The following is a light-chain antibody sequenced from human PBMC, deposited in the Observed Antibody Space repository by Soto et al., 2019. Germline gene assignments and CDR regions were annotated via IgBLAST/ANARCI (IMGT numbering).Light chain of an antibody. CDR2: ATS. V-gene: IGKV1-27*01. CDR1: QGIAPY. J-gene: IGKJ4*01. Sequence: DVQMTQSPSSLSAFVGDRVTITCRASQGIAPYLAWFQQKPGKVPKLLIYATSTLQSGVPSRFSGSGSGTDFTLTINSLQPEDVGTYYCQKYDGAPLTFGGRTKVDIK. CDR3: QKYDGAPLT.